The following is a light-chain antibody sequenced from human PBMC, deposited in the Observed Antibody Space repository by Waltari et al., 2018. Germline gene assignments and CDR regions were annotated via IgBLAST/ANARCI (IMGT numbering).Light chain of an antibody. Sequence: EIVMTQSPATLSVSPGERATLNCRASQSFSSNLTWYQQTPGQSPRLLSYVASTRTTGIAARCSGSGSGTEFTLTISSLQSEDFALYYCQQYNDWPRTFGQGTKVEI. V-gene: IGKV3-15*01. CDR1: QSFSSN. CDR3: QQYNDWPRT. J-gene: IGKJ1*01. CDR2: VAS.